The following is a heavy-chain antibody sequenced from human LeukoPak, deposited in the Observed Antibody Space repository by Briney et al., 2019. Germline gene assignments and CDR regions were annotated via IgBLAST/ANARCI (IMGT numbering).Heavy chain of an antibody. CDR2: IYYSGST. CDR3: ARTIVVVPAATTYFDY. D-gene: IGHD2-2*01. V-gene: IGHV4-59*08. Sequence: PSETLSLTCTVSGGSISSYYWSWIRQPPGKGLEWIGYIYYSGSTNYNPSLKSRVTISVDTSKNQFSLKLSSVTAADTAVYYCARTIVVVPAATTYFDYWGQGTLVTVSS. J-gene: IGHJ4*02. CDR1: GGSISSYY.